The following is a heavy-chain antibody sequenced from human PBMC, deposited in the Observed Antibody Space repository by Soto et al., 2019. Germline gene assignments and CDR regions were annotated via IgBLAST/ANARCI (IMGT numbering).Heavy chain of an antibody. CDR2: IKYSGTT. CDR1: GGSISSSRCH. V-gene: IGHV4-39*01. J-gene: IGHJ4*02. D-gene: IGHD3-22*01. Sequence: SETLSLTCTVSGGSISSSRCHWGWIRQPPGKGLEWIASIKYSGTTFYNPSLKSRVTLSVDTSKNQFSLKLSSVTAADTAVYYCMLGSGWKDFAYWGQGTLVTVSS. CDR3: MLGSGWKDFAY.